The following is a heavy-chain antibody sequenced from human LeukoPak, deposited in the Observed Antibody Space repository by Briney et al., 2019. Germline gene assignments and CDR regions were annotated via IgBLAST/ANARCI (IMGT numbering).Heavy chain of an antibody. CDR2: IYYSGST. CDR3: ARGLYGSGSYYNLFDY. D-gene: IGHD3-10*01. V-gene: IGHV4-59*01. J-gene: IGHJ4*02. CDR1: GGSISSYY. Sequence: SETLSLTCTVSGGSISSYYWSWIRQPPGKGLEWIGFIYYSGSTNYKPSLKSRVTISVDTSKNQFSLKLSSVTAADTAVYYCARGLYGSGSYYNLFDYWGQGTLVTVSS.